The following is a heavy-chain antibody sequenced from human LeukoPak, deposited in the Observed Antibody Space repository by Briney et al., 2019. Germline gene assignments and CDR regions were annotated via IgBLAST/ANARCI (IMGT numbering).Heavy chain of an antibody. CDR3: ARHVGSSWYVGNRGVGMVDQYYYYGMDV. J-gene: IGHJ6*02. D-gene: IGHD6-13*01. CDR2: IYPGDSDT. CDR1: GYSFTSYW. Sequence: GESLKISCKGSGYSFTSYWIGWVRQMPGKGLEWMGIIYPGDSDTRYSPSFQGQVTISADKSISTAYLQWSSLKASDTAMYYCARHVGSSWYVGNRGVGMVDQYYYYGMDVWGQGTTVTVSS. V-gene: IGHV5-51*01.